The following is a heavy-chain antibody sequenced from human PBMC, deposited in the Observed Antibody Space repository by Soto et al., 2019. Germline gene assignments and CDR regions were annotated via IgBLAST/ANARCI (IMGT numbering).Heavy chain of an antibody. V-gene: IGHV1-46*01. J-gene: IGHJ5*02. CDR1: GYTFTSYY. D-gene: IGHD2-8*01. Sequence: ASVKVSCKASGYTFTSYYMHWVRQAPGQGLEWMRIINPSGGSTSYAQKFKGRVTMTRDTSTSTVYMEMNSLRAEDTAVYYCAKGGTSYNWFDPWGQGTLVTVSS. CDR2: INPSGGST. CDR3: AKGGTSYNWFDP.